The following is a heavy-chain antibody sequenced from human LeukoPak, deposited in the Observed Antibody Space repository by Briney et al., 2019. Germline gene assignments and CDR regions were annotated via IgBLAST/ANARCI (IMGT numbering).Heavy chain of an antibody. J-gene: IGHJ4*01. CDR1: GYSISTDYY. V-gene: IGHV4-38-2*02. Sequence: SETLSLTCSVSGYSISTDYYWGWIRQAPGKGLEYIGIINHRGSTNYNPSLKSRVTISPDTSKNQFSLNLSSVTAADTAVYYCARVGDTSGYFQHFDYWGQGTLVTVSS. CDR2: INHRGST. CDR3: ARVGDTSGYFQHFDY. D-gene: IGHD3-22*01.